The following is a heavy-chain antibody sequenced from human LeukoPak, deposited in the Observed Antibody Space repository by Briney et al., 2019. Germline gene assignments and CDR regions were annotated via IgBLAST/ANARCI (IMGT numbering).Heavy chain of an antibody. CDR3: ARGAYGDDPAFDY. J-gene: IGHJ4*02. D-gene: IGHD4-17*01. V-gene: IGHV3-7*04. CDR1: GFTFSSYA. CDR2: IKQDGSEK. Sequence: GGSLRLSCAAPGFTFSSYAMHWVRQAPGKGLEWVANIKQDGSEKYYVDSVKGRFTISRDNAKNSLYLQMNSLRAEDTAVYYCARGAYGDDPAFDYWGQGTLVTVSS.